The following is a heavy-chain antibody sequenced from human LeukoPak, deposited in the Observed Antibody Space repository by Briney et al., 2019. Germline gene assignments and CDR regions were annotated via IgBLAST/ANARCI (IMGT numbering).Heavy chain of an antibody. Sequence: GGFLRLSCAASGFTFSSYAMSWVRQAPGKGLEWVSAISGSGGSTYYADSVKGRFTISRDNSKNTLYLQMNSLRAEDTAVYYCAKQRGQWLVIDYWGQGTLVTVSS. CDR2: ISGSGGST. D-gene: IGHD6-19*01. CDR1: GFTFSSYA. V-gene: IGHV3-23*01. CDR3: AKQRGQWLVIDY. J-gene: IGHJ4*02.